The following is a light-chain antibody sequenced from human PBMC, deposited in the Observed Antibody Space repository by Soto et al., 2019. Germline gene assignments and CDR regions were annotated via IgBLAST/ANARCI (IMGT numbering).Light chain of an antibody. CDR2: SAS. V-gene: IGKV1-39*01. CDR3: QKFNNYPLS. Sequence: DIQMTQSPSSLSASVGDRVTISCRAAQSISTYLNWYQQKPGTAPRLLIYSASSVKTGVPPRFSGSGSGTDFTLTINGLQPEDVATYYCQKFNNYPLSFGPGTKVDIK. J-gene: IGKJ3*01. CDR1: QSISTY.